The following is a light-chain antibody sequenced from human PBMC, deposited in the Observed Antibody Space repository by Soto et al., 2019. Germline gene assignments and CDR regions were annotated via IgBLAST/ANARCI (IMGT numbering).Light chain of an antibody. CDR3: QQYGALPYT. V-gene: IGKV3-20*01. CDR1: QSVCSRY. Sequence: DIVLTQSPGTLSLSPGERATLSCSARQSVCSRYFAWYQQKPGEAPRLLIYAASRRASGIPDRFSGSGSGTDFTLTINRLEPEDFAVYYCQQYGALPYTFGQGTKREIK. CDR2: AAS. J-gene: IGKJ2*01.